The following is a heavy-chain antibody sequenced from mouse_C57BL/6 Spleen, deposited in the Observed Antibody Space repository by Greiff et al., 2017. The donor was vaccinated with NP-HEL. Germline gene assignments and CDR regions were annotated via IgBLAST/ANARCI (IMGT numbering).Heavy chain of an antibody. V-gene: IGHV1-81*01. CDR2: IYPRSGNT. J-gene: IGHJ2*01. CDR3: AREGASYYSNFFDY. CDR1: GYTFTSYG. Sequence: VKLMESGAELARPGASVKLSCKASGYTFTSYGISWVKQRTGQGLEWIGEIYPRSGNTYYNEKFKGKATLTADKSSSTAYMELRSLTSEDSAVYFCAREGASYYSNFFDYWGQGTTLTVSS. D-gene: IGHD2-5*01.